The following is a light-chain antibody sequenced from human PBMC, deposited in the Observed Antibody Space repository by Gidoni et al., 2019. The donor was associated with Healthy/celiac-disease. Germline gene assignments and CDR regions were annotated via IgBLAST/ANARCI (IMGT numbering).Light chain of an antibody. CDR1: QSVSSSY. V-gene: IGKV3-20*01. CDR2: GAS. Sequence: DIVLTQSPRTLSLSPGERATLSCRASQSVSSSYLAWYQQKPGQAPRLLIYGASSRATGIPDRFSGSGSGTDFTLTISRLEPEDFAVYYCQQYGSSLPWTFGQGTKVEIK. CDR3: QQYGSSLPWT. J-gene: IGKJ1*01.